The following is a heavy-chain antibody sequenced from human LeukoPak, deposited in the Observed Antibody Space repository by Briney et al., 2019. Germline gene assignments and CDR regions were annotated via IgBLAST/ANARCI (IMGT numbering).Heavy chain of an antibody. Sequence: ASVKVSCKASGYTFTGYYMHWVRQAPGQGLEWMGWINPNSGGTNYAQKFQGRVTMTRDTSISTAYMELRSLRSDDTAVYYCARGRGAAPTADYWGQGTLVTVSS. CDR2: INPNSGGT. CDR1: GYTFTGYY. J-gene: IGHJ4*02. D-gene: IGHD6-25*01. CDR3: ARGRGAAPTADY. V-gene: IGHV1-2*02.